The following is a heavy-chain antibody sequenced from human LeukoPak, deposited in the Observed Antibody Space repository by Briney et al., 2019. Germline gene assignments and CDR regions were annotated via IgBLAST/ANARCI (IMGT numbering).Heavy chain of an antibody. CDR2: ISGSGGST. V-gene: IGHV3-23*01. CDR3: ANHREEQWLGEAFDI. D-gene: IGHD6-19*01. J-gene: IGHJ3*02. CDR1: GFTFSSYA. Sequence: PGGSLRLSCAASGFTFSSYAMSWVRQAPGKGLEWVSAISGSGGSTYYADSVKGRFTISRDNSKNTLYLQMNSLRAEDTAVYYCANHREEQWLGEAFDIWGQGTMVTVSS.